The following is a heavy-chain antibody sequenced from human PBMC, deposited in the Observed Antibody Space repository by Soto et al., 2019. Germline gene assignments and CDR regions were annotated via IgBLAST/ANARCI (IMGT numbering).Heavy chain of an antibody. CDR2: IYYSGYT. J-gene: IGHJ4*02. CDR1: GGSISSGDYY. CDR3: ARGGNGYHILTGFSSHY. V-gene: IGHV4-30-4*01. Sequence: SETLSLTCTVSGGSISSGDYYWTWIRQPPGKGLEWTGYIYYSGYTYYNPSLKSRITISVDTSKNQFSLKLTSVTAADTAVYFCARGGNGYHILTGFSSHYWGQGTLVTVSS. D-gene: IGHD3-9*01.